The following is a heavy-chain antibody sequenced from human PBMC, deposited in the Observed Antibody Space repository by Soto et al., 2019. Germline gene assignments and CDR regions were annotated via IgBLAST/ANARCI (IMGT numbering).Heavy chain of an antibody. D-gene: IGHD1-26*01. V-gene: IGHV4-61*08. CDR2: IYYSGST. CDR3: ARDRVGVSSNWFDS. CDR1: GGSISSGGYY. J-gene: IGHJ5*01. Sequence: PSETLSLTCTVSGGSISSGGYYWSWIRQHPGKGLEWIGYIYYSGSTNYNPALKSRVTTSVDTSKNQFSLKLTSVTAADTAVYYCARDRVGVSSNWFDSWGRGTLVTVSS.